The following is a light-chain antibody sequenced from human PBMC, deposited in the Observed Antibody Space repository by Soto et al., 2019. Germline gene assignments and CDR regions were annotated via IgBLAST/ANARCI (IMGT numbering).Light chain of an antibody. CDR1: LSVSVY. J-gene: IGKJ5*01. CDR2: DAS. CDR3: HQRQYWPPIT. V-gene: IGKV3-11*01. Sequence: EIVMTQSPATLSVSPWERATLSCRTSLSVSVYLDWYQQKPGQAPRLLISDASNRATGIPARFSGSGSGTDFTLTISSLEPEDFAVYYCHQRQYWPPITFGQGTRLENK.